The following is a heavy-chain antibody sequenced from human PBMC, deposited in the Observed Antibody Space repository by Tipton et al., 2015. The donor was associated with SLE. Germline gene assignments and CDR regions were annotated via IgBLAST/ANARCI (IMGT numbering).Heavy chain of an antibody. D-gene: IGHD2-15*01. CDR2: IYYSGST. Sequence: LRLSCSVYGDSLSGQYWSWTRQPPGKGLEWIGSIYYSGSTYYNPSLKSRVTISLDTSKNQFSLRLSSVTAADTAVYFCARSRGLGSCSGDNCYDYYFGMDVWGQGTTVTVSS. CDR1: GDSLSGQY. J-gene: IGHJ6*02. CDR3: ARSRGLGSCSGDNCYDYYFGMDV. V-gene: IGHV4-39*07.